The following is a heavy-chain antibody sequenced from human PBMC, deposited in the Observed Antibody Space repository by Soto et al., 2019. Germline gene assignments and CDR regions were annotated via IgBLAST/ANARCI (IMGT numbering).Heavy chain of an antibody. Sequence: ASVKVSCKASGYTFTNNDINWVRQATGQGLEWMGWMNPNSGNTGYAQKFQGRVTMTRNTSISTAYMELSSLRSEDTAVYYCARGPRPYNSYSWFGPWGQGTLVTVSS. CDR3: ARGPRPYNSYSWFGP. D-gene: IGHD6-6*01. J-gene: IGHJ5*02. CDR2: MNPNSGNT. V-gene: IGHV1-8*01. CDR1: GYTFTNND.